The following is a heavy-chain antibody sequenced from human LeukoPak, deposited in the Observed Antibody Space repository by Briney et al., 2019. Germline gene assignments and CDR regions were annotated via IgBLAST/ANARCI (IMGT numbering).Heavy chain of an antibody. J-gene: IGHJ4*02. CDR2: IVGSSST. D-gene: IGHD6-13*01. CDR1: GFTFSNFA. Sequence: GGSLRLSCAASGFTFSNFAMTWVRQAPEQGLEWVSSIVGSSSTYYADSLKGRFTISRDNAKNSLYLQMNSLRAEDTAVYYCARIGAGSSRDYWGQGTLVTVSS. V-gene: IGHV3-21*01. CDR3: ARIGAGSSRDY.